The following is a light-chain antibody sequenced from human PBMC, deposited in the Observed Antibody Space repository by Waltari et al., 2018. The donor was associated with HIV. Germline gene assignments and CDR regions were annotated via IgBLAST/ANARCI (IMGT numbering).Light chain of an antibody. J-gene: IGLJ2*01. Sequence: QSALTQPPSASGSLGQSVTISCTGSSSDVGRYDYVSWYQQHPGKAPKLLIFEVNKRPSVVPYRFSGSKSGNTASLTVSGLQAEDEAEYSCSSYAGINPVIFGGGTTLTVL. CDR1: SSDVGRYDY. CDR3: SSYAGINPVI. CDR2: EVN. V-gene: IGLV2-8*01.